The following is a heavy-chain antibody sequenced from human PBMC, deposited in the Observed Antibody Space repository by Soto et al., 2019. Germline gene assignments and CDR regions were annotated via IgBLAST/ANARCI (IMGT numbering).Heavy chain of an antibody. Sequence: SQTLSLTCAISGDSVSRNSVAWNWIRQSPSRGLEWLGRTYYRSKWYNDYAVSVKSRITINPDTSKNQFSLQLNSVTPEDTAVDFCARDSPGYGDYVLFDYWGQGTLVTVSS. J-gene: IGHJ4*02. CDR1: GDSVSRNSVA. V-gene: IGHV6-1*01. CDR2: TYYRSKWYN. CDR3: ARDSPGYGDYVLFDY. D-gene: IGHD4-17*01.